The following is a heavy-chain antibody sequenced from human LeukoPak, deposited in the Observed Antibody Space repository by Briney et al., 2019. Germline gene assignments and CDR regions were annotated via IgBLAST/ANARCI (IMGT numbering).Heavy chain of an antibody. Sequence: PGGSLRLSCAASGSTFSSYAMSWVRQAPGKGLEWVSAISGSGGSTYYADSVKGRFTISRDNSKNTLYLQMNSLRAEDTAVYYCAKQRKIAVAGTFDYWGQGTLVTVSS. J-gene: IGHJ4*02. CDR1: GSTFSSYA. V-gene: IGHV3-23*01. D-gene: IGHD6-19*01. CDR2: ISGSGGST. CDR3: AKQRKIAVAGTFDY.